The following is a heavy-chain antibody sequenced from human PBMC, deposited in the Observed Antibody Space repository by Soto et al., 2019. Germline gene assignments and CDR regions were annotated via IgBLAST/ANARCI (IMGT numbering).Heavy chain of an antibody. Sequence: QVQLVQSGAEVKKPGASVTVSCKASGYRFSDYYLHWVRQAPGQGPEWMGWMNPNSGDTKYAQKFKGRGTMTRVTSVRTAFRVLNGLKSDDTAVYYCARESGGATATLDYYYFYVDVWGIGTTVTVSS. J-gene: IGHJ6*03. CDR1: GYRFSDYY. CDR3: ARESGGATATLDYYYFYVDV. V-gene: IGHV1-2*02. D-gene: IGHD5-12*01. CDR2: MNPNSGDT.